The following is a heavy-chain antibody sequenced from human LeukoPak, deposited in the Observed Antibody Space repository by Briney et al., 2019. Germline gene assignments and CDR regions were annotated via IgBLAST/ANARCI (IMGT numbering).Heavy chain of an antibody. CDR2: ISDSGGST. Sequence: GGSLRLSCAASGFTFSNYDMSWVRQAPGKGLEWVSSISDSGGSTYYADSVKGRFTISRDNSKNTLYLQMTNLRAADTAVYYCAKDLSRAVAADWFDPWDEGSLVTVSS. CDR1: GFTFSNYD. V-gene: IGHV3-23*01. J-gene: IGHJ5*02. D-gene: IGHD6-19*01. CDR3: AKDLSRAVAADWFDP.